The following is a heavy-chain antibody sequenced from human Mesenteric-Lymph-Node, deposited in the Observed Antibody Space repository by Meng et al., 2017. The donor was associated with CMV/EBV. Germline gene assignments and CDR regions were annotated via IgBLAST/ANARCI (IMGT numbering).Heavy chain of an antibody. CDR1: GGSFSGYY. Sequence: SETLSLTCAVYGGSFSGYYWSWIRQPPGKGLEWIGEIHQVGDTNYNPSLESRVTISVDTSKNQFSLNLSSVTAADTAVYFCARWFSGYYFDFWGQGTVVTVSS. CDR3: ARWFSGYYFDF. D-gene: IGHD3-10*01. CDR2: IHQVGDT. J-gene: IGHJ4*02. V-gene: IGHV4-34*01.